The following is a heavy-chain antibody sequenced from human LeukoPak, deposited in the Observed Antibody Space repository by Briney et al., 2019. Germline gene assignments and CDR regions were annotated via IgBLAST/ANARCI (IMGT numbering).Heavy chain of an antibody. V-gene: IGHV3-9*01. CDR3: ARSSSGWSDYFQH. J-gene: IGHJ1*01. D-gene: IGHD6-19*01. Sequence: PGGSLRLSCAASGFTFDDYAMHWVRQAPGKGLEWVSGISWNSGSIGYADSVKRRFTISRDNAKNFLYLQMNSLGAEDTALYYCARSSSGWSDYFQHWGQGTLVTDSS. CDR1: GFTFDDYA. CDR2: ISWNSGSI.